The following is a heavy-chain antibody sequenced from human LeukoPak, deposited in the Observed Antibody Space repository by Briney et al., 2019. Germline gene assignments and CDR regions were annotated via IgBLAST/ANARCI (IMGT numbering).Heavy chain of an antibody. D-gene: IGHD4-17*01. CDR2: INPSGGST. Sequence: ASVKVSCKASGYTFTSYYMHWVRQAPGQGLEWMGIINPSGGSTSYAQKFQGRVTMTRDTSTSTVYMELSSLRSEDTAVYYCAGSPSNYGAYDYWGQGTLVTVSS. CDR3: AGSPSNYGAYDY. J-gene: IGHJ4*02. CDR1: GYTFTSYY. V-gene: IGHV1-46*01.